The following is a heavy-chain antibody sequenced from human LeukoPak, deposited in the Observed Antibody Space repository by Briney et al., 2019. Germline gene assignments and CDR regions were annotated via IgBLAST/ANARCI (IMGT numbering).Heavy chain of an antibody. CDR1: GGSFSGYY. CDR2: INHSGST. J-gene: IGHJ4*02. Sequence: SETLSLTCAVYGGSFSGYYWSWIRQPPGKGLEWIGEINHSGSTNYNPSLKSRVAISVDTSKNQFSLKLSSVTAADTAVYYCARGVSRVVRGVAVDYWGQGTLVTVSS. D-gene: IGHD3-10*01. V-gene: IGHV4-34*01. CDR3: ARGVSRVVRGVAVDY.